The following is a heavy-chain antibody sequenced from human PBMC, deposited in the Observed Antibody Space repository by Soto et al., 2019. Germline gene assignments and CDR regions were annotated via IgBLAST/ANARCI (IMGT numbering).Heavy chain of an antibody. CDR2: INPSGGST. V-gene: IGHV1-46*03. Sequence: ASVKVSCKASGYTFTSYYMHWVRQAPGQGLEWMGIINPSGGSTSYAQKFQGRVTMTRDTSTSTVYMELSSLRSEDTAAYYCASYGRTMVRGVLLLDSWGQGTRVTGSS. CDR3: ASYGRTMVRGVLLLDS. D-gene: IGHD3-10*01. CDR1: GYTFTSYY. J-gene: IGHJ5*01.